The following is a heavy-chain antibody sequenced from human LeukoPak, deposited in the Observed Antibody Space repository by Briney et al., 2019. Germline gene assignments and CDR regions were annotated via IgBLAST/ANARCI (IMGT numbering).Heavy chain of an antibody. D-gene: IGHD3-10*01. J-gene: IGHJ4*02. V-gene: IGHV1-24*01. Sequence: ASVKVSCKVSGYTLTELSMHWVRQAPGKGLEWMGGFDPEDGETIYAQKFQGRVTMTEDTSTDTAYMELSSLRSEDTAVYYCATESNRFGELPHWGQGTLVTVSS. CDR1: GYTLTELS. CDR3: ATESNRFGELPH. CDR2: FDPEDGET.